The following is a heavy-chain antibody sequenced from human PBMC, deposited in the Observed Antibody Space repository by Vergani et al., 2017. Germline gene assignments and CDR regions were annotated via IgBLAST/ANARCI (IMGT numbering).Heavy chain of an antibody. V-gene: IGHV5-51*03. Sequence: EVQLVPSGAEVKTPGESLKISCTVSGYSFTSYWIGWVRQMPGKGLEWMGIIYPGDSDTRYSPSFQGQVTISADKSISTAYLQWSSLKASDTAMYYCARPFPKNSGSYYGFGYWGQGTLVTVSS. CDR3: ARPFPKNSGSYYGFGY. CDR2: IYPGDSDT. CDR1: GYSFTSYW. J-gene: IGHJ4*02. D-gene: IGHD1-26*01.